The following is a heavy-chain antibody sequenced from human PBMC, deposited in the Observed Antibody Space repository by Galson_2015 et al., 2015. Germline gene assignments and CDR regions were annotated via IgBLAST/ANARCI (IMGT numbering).Heavy chain of an antibody. J-gene: IGHJ5*02. D-gene: IGHD3-3*01. CDR1: GFTFSSYG. V-gene: IGHV3-33*06. CDR3: AKDRDFWSGFNWFDP. CDR2: IWYDGSDK. Sequence: SLRLSCAASGFTFSSYGMHWVRQAPGKGLEWVAVIWYDGSDKYYADSVKGRFTISRDNSKNTLYLHMSSLRAEDTAVYYCAKDRDFWSGFNWFDPWGQGTLVTVSS.